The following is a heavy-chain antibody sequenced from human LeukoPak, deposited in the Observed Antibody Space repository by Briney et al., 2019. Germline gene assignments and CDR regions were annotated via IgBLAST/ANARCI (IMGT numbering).Heavy chain of an antibody. Sequence: GGSLRLSCAVSGFTFDDYAMHWVRQAPGKGLEWVSGISWNSGTIGYADSLKGRFTISRDNAKNSLYLQLNSLRAEDTALYYCAKASYYDSSGLVYYYGMDVWGQGTTVTVSS. CDR3: AKASYYDSSGLVYYYGMDV. V-gene: IGHV3-9*01. J-gene: IGHJ6*02. CDR1: GFTFDDYA. CDR2: ISWNSGTI. D-gene: IGHD3-22*01.